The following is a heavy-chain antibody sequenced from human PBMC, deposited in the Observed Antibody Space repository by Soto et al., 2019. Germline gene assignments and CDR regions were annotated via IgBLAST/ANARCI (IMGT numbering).Heavy chain of an antibody. D-gene: IGHD2-15*01. V-gene: IGHV4-59*01. J-gene: IGHJ4*02. CDR1: GGSIGRYY. Sequence: SQTLSLTCSVSGGSIGRYYWSWVRQVPGRGLEWIAYISYSGSTNYNPSLKSRLTISLDASKEQFSLSLSSVTGADTAVYYCARDGEYYSGGYYRTFDYWGRGILVTAPQ. CDR2: ISYSGST. CDR3: ARDGEYYSGGYYRTFDY.